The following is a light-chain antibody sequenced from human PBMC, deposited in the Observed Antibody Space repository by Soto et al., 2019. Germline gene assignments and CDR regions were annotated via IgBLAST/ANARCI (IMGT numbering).Light chain of an antibody. J-gene: IGLJ3*02. V-gene: IGLV2-14*01. CDR2: EVR. Sequence: QSALTQPASVSGSAGQSITISCSGTMRDVGAYNLVSWYQQHPGTAPKLIIYEVRNRPSGISSRFSGSRSGNTASLTISGVQSEDEGDYYFSAYTARSTLVFGGGTKLPVL. CDR3: SAYTARSTLV. CDR1: MRDVGAYNL.